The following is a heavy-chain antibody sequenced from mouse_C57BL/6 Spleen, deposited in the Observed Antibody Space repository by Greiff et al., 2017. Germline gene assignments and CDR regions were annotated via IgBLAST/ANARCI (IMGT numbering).Heavy chain of an antibody. CDR2: IYPRDGST. CDR3: ARYGNYAMDY. CDR1: GYTFTSYD. D-gene: IGHD2-1*01. V-gene: IGHV1-85*01. Sequence: QVHVKQSGPELVKPGASVKLSCKASGYTFTSYDLNWVKQRPGQGLEWIGWIYPRDGSTKYNEKFKGKATLTVDTSSSTAYMELHSLTSEDSAVYFCARYGNYAMDYWGQGTSVTVSS. J-gene: IGHJ4*01.